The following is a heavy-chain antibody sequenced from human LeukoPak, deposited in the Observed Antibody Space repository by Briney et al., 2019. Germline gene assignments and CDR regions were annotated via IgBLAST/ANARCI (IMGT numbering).Heavy chain of an antibody. D-gene: IGHD3-9*01. V-gene: IGHV3-30*02. CDR2: IWYDASNK. CDR3: ATDISTHYFGS. CDR1: VISFRSYC. J-gene: IGHJ4*02. Sequence: PGGSLRLSCAASVISFRSYCMQWVRQAPSKGQEWVTFIWYDASNKYYAESVKGRFTISRDNSRNTVFLQMNSLRAEDTAIYYCATDISTHYFGSWGQGTLVTVSS.